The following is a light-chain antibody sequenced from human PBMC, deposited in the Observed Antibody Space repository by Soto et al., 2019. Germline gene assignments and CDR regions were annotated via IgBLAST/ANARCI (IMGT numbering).Light chain of an antibody. V-gene: IGKV1-27*01. CDR3: QNYDTFSLI. J-gene: IGKJ4*01. CDR1: QDIRKS. Sequence: DIEMTQSPSSLSASVGDRVTITCRASQDIRKSVVWYQQKPGKVPKLLIDSASTLQSGVPFRFSGRRSGTEFTLTISSLQPEDVATYYCQNYDTFSLIFGGGTKVEI. CDR2: SAS.